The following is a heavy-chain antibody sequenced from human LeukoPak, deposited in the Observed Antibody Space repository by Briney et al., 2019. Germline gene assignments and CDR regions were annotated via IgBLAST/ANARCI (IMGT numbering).Heavy chain of an antibody. CDR2: IVVGSGRT. Sequence: SVKVSCKASRFTFSNSTIQWVRQTRGQRLEWIGWIVVGSGRTDYAQKFQERVTITRDMSTSTAYMELSSLRSEDTAMYYCAARYYYDISGYWGYWGQGTLVTVSS. CDR3: AARYYYDISGYWGY. CDR1: RFTFSNST. D-gene: IGHD3-22*01. V-gene: IGHV1-58*02. J-gene: IGHJ4*02.